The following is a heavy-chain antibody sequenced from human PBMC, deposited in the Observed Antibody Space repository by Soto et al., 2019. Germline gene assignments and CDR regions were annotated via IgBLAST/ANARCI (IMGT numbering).Heavy chain of an antibody. V-gene: IGHV3-74*01. J-gene: IGHJ6*03. CDR3: ARRDCVGGTWDSLAGSFYYCMDV. CDR2: INSDGSVS. Sequence: EVQLVESGGGLVQPGGSLRLSCAASGFTFSNYWMYWVRQAPGKGLVWVSRINSDGSVSSYADSVKGRLTISRDNVKNTLYLQMDGLRAEDTAVYYCARRDCVGGTWDSLAGSFYYCMDVWGKGTTVTVFS. D-gene: IGHD2-15*01. CDR1: GFTFSNYW.